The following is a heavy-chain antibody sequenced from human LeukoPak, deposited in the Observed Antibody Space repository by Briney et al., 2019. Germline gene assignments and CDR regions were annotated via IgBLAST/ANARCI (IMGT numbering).Heavy chain of an antibody. J-gene: IGHJ4*02. D-gene: IGHD4-17*01. CDR3: ARHVPLPTTVSFDY. CDR1: GGSIAYATAY. V-gene: IGHV4-30-4*01. Sequence: SSETLSLTCTVSGGSIAYATAYWTWIRQPPGEGLEWIGYIYYNGNTYYNPSLKSRASISIDTSRNQFSLQLNSVTASDTAVYFCARHVPLPTTVSFDYWGQGTLVTVSS. CDR2: IYYNGNT.